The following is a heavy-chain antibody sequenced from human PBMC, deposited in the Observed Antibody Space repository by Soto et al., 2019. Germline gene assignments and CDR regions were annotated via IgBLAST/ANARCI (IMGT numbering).Heavy chain of an antibody. Sequence: ASVKVSCKASGYTFTSYGISWVRQAPGQGLEWMGWISAYNGNTNYAQKLQGRVTMTTDTSTSTAYMELRSLRSDDTAVYYCARVGEGYDYGDADDAFDIWGQGTMVTVSS. D-gene: IGHD4-17*01. CDR1: GYTFTSYG. J-gene: IGHJ3*02. CDR2: ISAYNGNT. V-gene: IGHV1-18*01. CDR3: ARVGEGYDYGDADDAFDI.